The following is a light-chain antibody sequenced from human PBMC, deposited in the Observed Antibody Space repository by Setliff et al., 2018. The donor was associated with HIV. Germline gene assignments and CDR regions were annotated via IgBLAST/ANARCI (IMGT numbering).Light chain of an antibody. V-gene: IGLV2-14*03. CDR1: SSDVGAYNY. Sequence: QSALTQPASVSGSPGQSITISCTGTSSDVGAYNYVSWYQQYPAKAPKLMIYDVSVRPSGVSTRFSGSKSGNTASLTISGLLAEDEADYYCSSYTSNNARVFGTGTKVT. J-gene: IGLJ1*01. CDR2: DVS. CDR3: SSYTSNNARV.